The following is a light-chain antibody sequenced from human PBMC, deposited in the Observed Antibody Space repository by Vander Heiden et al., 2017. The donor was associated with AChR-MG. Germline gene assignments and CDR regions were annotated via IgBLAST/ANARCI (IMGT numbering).Light chain of an antibody. J-gene: IGLJ2*01. CDR1: NIGSKS. CDR3: QVWDSVSDPVV. CDR2: DDS. V-gene: IGLV3-21*02. Sequence: SYVLTQPPSVSVAPGRTATLTCWGNNIGSKSVHWYQQKLGQAPVLVVYDDSDRPSGIPERISGSNSGNTATLTISRVEAGDEGDYYCQVWDSVSDPVVFGGGTKLTVL.